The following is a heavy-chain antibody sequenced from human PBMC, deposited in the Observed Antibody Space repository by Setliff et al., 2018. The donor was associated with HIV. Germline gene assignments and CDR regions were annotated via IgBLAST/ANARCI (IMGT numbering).Heavy chain of an antibody. J-gene: IGHJ4*02. Sequence: TSETLSLTCAVYGEYFSGYYWSWIRQPAGKGLEWLGEINHSGRAKYNPSLKSRVTISVDTSKNQFSMRLSSVTAADTAVYYCARGAPYCNHGICHLFYYWGQGNLVTSPQ. CDR2: INHSGRA. CDR1: GEYFSGYY. V-gene: IGHV4-34*01. CDR3: ARGAPYCNHGICHLFYY. D-gene: IGHD2-8*01.